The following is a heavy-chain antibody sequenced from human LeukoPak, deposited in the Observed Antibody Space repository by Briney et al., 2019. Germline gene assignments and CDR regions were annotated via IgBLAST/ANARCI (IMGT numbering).Heavy chain of an antibody. J-gene: IGHJ2*01. CDR3: AKDRGSSWYDWYFDL. Sequence: PSETLSLTCTVSGGSISSYYWSWIRQPPGKGLEWIGYIYYSGSTNYNPSLESRVTISLDTSKNQFSLKLSSVTAADTAVYYCAKDRGSSWYDWYFDLWGRGTLVTVSS. D-gene: IGHD6-13*01. CDR2: IYYSGST. CDR1: GGSISSYY. V-gene: IGHV4-59*01.